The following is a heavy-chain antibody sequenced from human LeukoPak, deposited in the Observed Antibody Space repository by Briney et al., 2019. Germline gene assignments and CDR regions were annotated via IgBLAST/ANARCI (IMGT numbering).Heavy chain of an antibody. D-gene: IGHD2-2*01. Sequence: SETLSLTCTVSGGSISGYYWSWIRQPAGKGLEWIGRIYTSGSTNYNPSLKSRVTMSVDTSKNQFSLKLSSVTAADTAVYYCARGLIVVVPAAMGYYYYMDVWGKGTTVTVSS. CDR3: ARGLIVVVPAAMGYYYYMDV. J-gene: IGHJ6*03. V-gene: IGHV4-4*07. CDR1: GGSISGYY. CDR2: IYTSGST.